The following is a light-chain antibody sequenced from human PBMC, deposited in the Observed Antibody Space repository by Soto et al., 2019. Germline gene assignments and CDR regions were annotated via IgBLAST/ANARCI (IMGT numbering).Light chain of an antibody. J-gene: IGKJ2*01. CDR3: QQRSNWPPYT. CDR2: DAS. V-gene: IGKV3-11*01. Sequence: EIVLTQSPATLSLSPGERATLSCRASQSVSSYLAWYQQKPGQAPRLLIYDASNRATGIPARFSGSGSVTDFTLTISSLEPDDFAVYYCQQRSNWPPYTFGQGTKLEIK. CDR1: QSVSSY.